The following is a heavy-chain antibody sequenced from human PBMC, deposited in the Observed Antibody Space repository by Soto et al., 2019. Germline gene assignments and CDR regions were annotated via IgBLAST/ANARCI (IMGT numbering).Heavy chain of an antibody. CDR1: GDSISSGGYP. CDR3: ARELEPYYDSSGDYRGYFDY. Sequence: SETLSLTCAVSGDSISSGGYPWSWIRQPPGKGLEWIGYIYHSGSTYYNPSLKSRVTISVDRSKNQSSLKLSSVTAADTAVYYCARELEPYYDSSGDYRGYFDYWGQGTLVTVSS. D-gene: IGHD3-22*01. V-gene: IGHV4-30-2*01. CDR2: IYHSGST. J-gene: IGHJ4*02.